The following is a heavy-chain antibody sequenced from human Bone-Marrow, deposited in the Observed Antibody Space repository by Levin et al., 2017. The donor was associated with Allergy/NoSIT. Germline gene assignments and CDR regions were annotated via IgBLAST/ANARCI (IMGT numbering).Heavy chain of an antibody. CDR3: ARGRITIPGDAFDI. CDR2: IYYSGST. CDR1: GGSISSYY. D-gene: IGHD3-3*01. V-gene: IGHV4-59*01. J-gene: IGHJ3*02. Sequence: SETLSLTCTVSGGSISSYYWSWIRQPPGKGLEWIGYIYYSGSTNYNPSLKSRVTISVDTSKNQFSLKLSSVTAADTAVYYCARGRITIPGDAFDIWGQGTMVTVSS.